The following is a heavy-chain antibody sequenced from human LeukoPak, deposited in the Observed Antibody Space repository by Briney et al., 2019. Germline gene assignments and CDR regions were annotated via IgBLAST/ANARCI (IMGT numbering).Heavy chain of an antibody. D-gene: IGHD3-10*02. CDR1: GFTFSSYA. J-gene: IGHJ6*04. V-gene: IGHV3-23*01. CDR3: AELGITMIGGV. CDR2: ISGSGGRT. Sequence: GGSLRLSCAASGFTFSSYAMTWVRQPPGNGLEWVSTISGSGGRTYYADSVEGRFTISRDDSKNTLYLQMNSLRAEDTAVYYCAELGITMIGGVWGKGTTVTISS.